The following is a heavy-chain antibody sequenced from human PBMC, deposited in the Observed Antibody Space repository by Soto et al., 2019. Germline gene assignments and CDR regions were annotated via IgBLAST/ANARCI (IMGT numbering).Heavy chain of an antibody. D-gene: IGHD2-15*01. J-gene: IGHJ5*02. CDR2: INPSGGST. V-gene: IGHV1-46*03. CDR3: ARGGQSDIVVVVAAKNWFDP. CDR1: GYTFTSYY. Sequence: ASVKVSCKASGYTFTSYYMHWVRQAPGQGLEWMGIINPSGGSTSYAQKFQGRVTMTRDTSTSTVYMELSSLRSEDTAVYYCARGGQSDIVVVVAAKNWFDPWGQATLVTVSS.